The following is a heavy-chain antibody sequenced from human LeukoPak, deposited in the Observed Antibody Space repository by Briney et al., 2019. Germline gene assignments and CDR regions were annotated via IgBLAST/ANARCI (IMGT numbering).Heavy chain of an antibody. V-gene: IGHV3-73*01. Sequence: PGGSLRLSCAASGFTFGGSAMHWVRQASGKGLEWVGRIRSKANSYATAYAASVKGRFTISRDDSKNTAYLQMNSLKTEDTAVYYCTRHSQWLVGSGYFDYWGQGTLVTVSS. CDR3: TRHSQWLVGSGYFDY. D-gene: IGHD6-19*01. CDR2: IRSKANSYAT. J-gene: IGHJ4*02. CDR1: GFTFGGSA.